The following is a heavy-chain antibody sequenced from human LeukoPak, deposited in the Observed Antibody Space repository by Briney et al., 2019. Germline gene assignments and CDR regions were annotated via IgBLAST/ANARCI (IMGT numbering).Heavy chain of an antibody. CDR1: GGSISSYY. J-gene: IGHJ4*02. Sequence: SETLSLTCTVSGGSISSYYWSWIRQPPGKGLEWIGEINHSGSTNYNPSLKSRVTISVDTSKNQFSLKLSSVTAADTAVYYCASIGGRIFGVVPIKRGFFDYWGQGTLVTVSS. CDR2: INHSGST. CDR3: ASIGGRIFGVVPIKRGFFDY. V-gene: IGHV4-34*01. D-gene: IGHD3-3*01.